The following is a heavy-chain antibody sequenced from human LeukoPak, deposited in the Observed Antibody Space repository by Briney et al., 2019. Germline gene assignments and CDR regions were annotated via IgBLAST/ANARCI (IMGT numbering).Heavy chain of an antibody. CDR2: INHSGST. D-gene: IGHD3-10*01. V-gene: IGHV4-34*01. CDR3: ARASGAGGNQFYDY. J-gene: IGHJ4*02. CDR1: GGSFSGYY. Sequence: SETLPLTCAVYGGSFSGYYWSWIRQPPGKGLEWIGEINHSGSTNYNPSLKSRVTISVDTSKNQFSLKLSSVTAADTAVYYCARASGAGGNQFYDYWGQGTLVTVSS.